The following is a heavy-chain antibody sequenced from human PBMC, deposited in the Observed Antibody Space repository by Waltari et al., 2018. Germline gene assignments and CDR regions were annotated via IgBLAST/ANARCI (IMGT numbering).Heavy chain of an antibody. V-gene: IGHV3-23*01. CDR3: AKGDGYSYGYPDY. J-gene: IGHJ4*02. CDR1: GLTFSIFA. Sequence: QLLESGGGLVQPGGSLRLSCSDSGLTFSIFALSWVRWAPGKGVGWVSGIINSGAVTYYADSVKGRFTISRDNAKNSLYLQMNSLRAEDTALYYCAKGDGYSYGYPDYWGQGTLVTVSS. CDR2: IINSGAVT. D-gene: IGHD5-18*01.